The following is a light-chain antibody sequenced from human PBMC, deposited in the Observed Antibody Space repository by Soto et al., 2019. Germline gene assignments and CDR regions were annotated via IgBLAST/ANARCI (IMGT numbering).Light chain of an antibody. V-gene: IGLV1-44*01. J-gene: IGLJ2*01. Sequence: QSALTQPPSASGTPGQRVTISCSGSSSNIGSNTVNWYQQLPGTAPKLLMYSTNQRPSGVPDRFSGSKSGTSASLAISGLQSDDEAEYYCAAWDDNLIVLFGGGTKVTVL. CDR2: STN. CDR1: SSNIGSNT. CDR3: AAWDDNLIVL.